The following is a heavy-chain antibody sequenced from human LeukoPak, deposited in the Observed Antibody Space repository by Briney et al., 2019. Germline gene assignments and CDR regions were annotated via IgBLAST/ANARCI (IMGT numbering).Heavy chain of an antibody. CDR2: VFSSGST. J-gene: IGHJ4*02. D-gene: IGHD5-24*01. Sequence: PSETLSLTCTVSAVSINSHYWSWIRQPPGKGLEWIGNVFSSGSTNYNPSLRSRVSLSIDTTKNQFYLSLNSVTAADTAVYYCARRRDGYNFGSFYFDYWGQGILVTVSS. V-gene: IGHV4-59*08. CDR1: AVSINSHY. CDR3: ARRRDGYNFGSFYFDY.